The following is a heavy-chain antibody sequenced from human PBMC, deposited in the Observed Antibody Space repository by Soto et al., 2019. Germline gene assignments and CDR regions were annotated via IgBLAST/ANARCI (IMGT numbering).Heavy chain of an antibody. D-gene: IGHD1-20*01. CDR2: IGPGADVS. J-gene: IGHJ3*01. CDR1: GFTFSSFV. V-gene: IGHV3-23*01. CDR3: VRRAITATTKWGAFDV. Sequence: EVQLLESGGGLVQPGGSLRLSCAASGFTFSSFVMNWVRQAPGKGLEWVSTIGPGADVSHYTDSVKGRFTISRDNSRRTLHLQMDSLRVEDAAVYFCVRRAITATTKWGAFDVWGQGTAVTVSS.